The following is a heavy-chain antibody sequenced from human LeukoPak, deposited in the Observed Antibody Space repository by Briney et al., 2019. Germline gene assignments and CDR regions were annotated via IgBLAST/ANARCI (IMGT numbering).Heavy chain of an antibody. V-gene: IGHV3-23*01. CDR2: ISGSGGST. J-gene: IGHJ4*02. Sequence: GGSLRLSCAASGFTFSSYAMSWVRQAPVKGLEWVSAISGSGGSTYYADSVKGRFTISRDNSKNTLYLQMNSLRAEDTAVYYCASEGVRFLEWYPYWGQGTLVTVSS. D-gene: IGHD3-3*01. CDR1: GFTFSSYA. CDR3: ASEGVRFLEWYPY.